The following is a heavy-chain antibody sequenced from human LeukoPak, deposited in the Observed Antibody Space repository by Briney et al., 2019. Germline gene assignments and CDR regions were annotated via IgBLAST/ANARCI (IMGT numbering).Heavy chain of an antibody. CDR1: GFTFSSNY. V-gene: IGHV3-53*01. J-gene: IGHJ4*02. CDR3: ARGSAGWFGELFDY. D-gene: IGHD3-10*01. CDR2: IYSGGST. Sequence: GGSLRLSCAASGFTFSSNYMSWVRQAPGKGLEWVSVIYSGGSTYYADSVKGRFTISRDNSKNTLYLQMNSLRAEDTAVYYCARGSAGWFGELFDYWGQGTLVTVSS.